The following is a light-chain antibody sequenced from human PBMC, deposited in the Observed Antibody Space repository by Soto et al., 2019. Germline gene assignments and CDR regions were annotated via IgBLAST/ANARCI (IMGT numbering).Light chain of an antibody. J-gene: IGKJ1*01. V-gene: IGKV3-15*01. CDR3: QQYNSYLWT. CDR2: GTS. Sequence: ETVMTQSPGTLSVSPGERATLSCRASQSVSSSLAWYQQKPGQAPRLLIYGTSTRANGLPARFSGSGSGTEFTLTISSLQSEDFAVYYCQQYNSYLWTFGQGTKVEIK. CDR1: QSVSSS.